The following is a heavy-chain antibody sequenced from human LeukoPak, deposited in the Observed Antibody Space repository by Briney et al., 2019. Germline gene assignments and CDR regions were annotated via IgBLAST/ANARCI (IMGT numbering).Heavy chain of an antibody. J-gene: IGHJ2*01. V-gene: IGHV5-51*01. CDR2: IYPGTSDV. Sequence: GESLKISCQASGYSFTSNWIGWVRQMPGQGLEWMGIIYPGTSDVRHGPLSQGQVTMSVDKSSNTAYLQWSSLKASDSGMYFCARRAAAAYWYFDLWGRGTLLTVSS. CDR3: ARRAAAAYWYFDL. D-gene: IGHD6-13*01. CDR1: GYSFTSNW.